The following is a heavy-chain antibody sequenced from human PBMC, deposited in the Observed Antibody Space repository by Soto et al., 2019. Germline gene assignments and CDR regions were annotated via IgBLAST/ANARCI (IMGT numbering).Heavy chain of an antibody. V-gene: IGHV5-10-1*01. J-gene: IGHJ6*02. Sequence: PGESLKISCKGSGYSFTSYWISWVRQMPGKGLEWMGRIDPSDSYTNYSPSFQGHVTISADKSISTAYLQWSSLKASDTAMYYCARPTAATPYYYYGMDVWGQGTTVTVSS. CDR3: ARPTAATPYYYYGMDV. D-gene: IGHD2-15*01. CDR1: GYSFTSYW. CDR2: IDPSDSYT.